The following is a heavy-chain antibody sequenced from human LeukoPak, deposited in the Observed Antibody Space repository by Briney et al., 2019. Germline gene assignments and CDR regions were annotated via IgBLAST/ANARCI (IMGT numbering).Heavy chain of an antibody. Sequence: GGSLRLSCAASGFTVSSNYMSWVRQAPGKGLEWVSVIYSCGSTYYADSVKGRFTISRDNSKNTLYLQMNSLRAEDTAVYYCARGGYSGYDSLDYWGQGTLVTVSS. CDR3: ARGGYSGYDSLDY. V-gene: IGHV3-66*01. D-gene: IGHD5-12*01. CDR1: GFTVSSNY. CDR2: IYSCGST. J-gene: IGHJ4*02.